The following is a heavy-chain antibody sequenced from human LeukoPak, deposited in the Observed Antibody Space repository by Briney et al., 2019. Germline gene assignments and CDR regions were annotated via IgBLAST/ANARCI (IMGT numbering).Heavy chain of an antibody. V-gene: IGHV3-23*01. Sequence: GGSLRLSCAASGFTFSSYAMSWVRQAPGKGLEWVSAISGSGGSTYYADSVKGRFTISRDNSKNTLYLQMNSLRAEDTAVYYCAKDAPLALLWFGYYFDYWGQGTLVTVSS. CDR3: AKDAPLALLWFGYYFDY. CDR1: GFTFSSYA. J-gene: IGHJ4*02. CDR2: ISGSGGST. D-gene: IGHD3-10*01.